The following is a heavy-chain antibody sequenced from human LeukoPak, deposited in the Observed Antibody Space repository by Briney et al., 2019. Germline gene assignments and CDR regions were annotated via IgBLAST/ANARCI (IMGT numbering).Heavy chain of an antibody. D-gene: IGHD1-26*01. CDR3: GRWAGTYYDVGY. J-gene: IGHJ4*02. CDR2: ISSDGSNK. CDR1: GFTFSSYG. Sequence: GGSLRLSCAASGFTFSSYGMHWVRQAPGKGLDWVAVISSDGSNKWYGDSVKGRFTISRDNSKNTLSLQMNSLRTEDTAVYYCGRWAGTYYDVGYWGQGTLVTVSS. V-gene: IGHV3-30*03.